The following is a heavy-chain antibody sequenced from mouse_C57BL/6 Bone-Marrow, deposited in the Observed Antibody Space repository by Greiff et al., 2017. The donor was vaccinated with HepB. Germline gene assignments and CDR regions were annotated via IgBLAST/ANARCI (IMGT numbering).Heavy chain of an antibody. V-gene: IGHV1-82*01. CDR3: AKRGSYYDYDWFAY. J-gene: IGHJ3*01. D-gene: IGHD2-4*01. CDR2: IYPGDGDT. Sequence: QVQLQQSGPELVKPGASVKISCKASGYAFSSSWMNWVKQRPGKGLEWIGRIYPGDGDTNYNGKFKGKATLTADKSASTAYMQLSSLTSEDSAVYFCAKRGSYYDYDWFAYWGQGTLVTVSA. CDR1: GYAFSSSW.